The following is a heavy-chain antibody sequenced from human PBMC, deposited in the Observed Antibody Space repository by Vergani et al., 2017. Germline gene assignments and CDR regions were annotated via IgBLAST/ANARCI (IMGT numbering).Heavy chain of an antibody. CDR2: VSTGTKSQ. CDR3: AREYSSTSGRAFDF. D-gene: IGHD2-2*01. CDR1: GFDFSSYI. J-gene: IGHJ3*01. Sequence: VHLVESGGGWVQPGGSLRLSCVVSGFDFSSYIMNWVRQAPGKGLEWVSFVSTGTKSQSYAESVKGRFTISRDSAKNSLYLQMDSLRAEDTAGYYCAREYSSTSGRAFDFWGQGTKVTVSS. V-gene: IGHV3-48*01.